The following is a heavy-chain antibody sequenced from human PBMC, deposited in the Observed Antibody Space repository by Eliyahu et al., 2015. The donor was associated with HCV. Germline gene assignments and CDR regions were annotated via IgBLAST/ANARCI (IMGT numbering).Heavy chain of an antibody. V-gene: IGHV2-5*02. J-gene: IGHJ3*02. CDR2: IYWDDDK. CDR1: GFSLSTSGVG. Sequence: QITLKESGPTLVKPTQTLTLTCTSSGFSLSTSGVGVGWIRQPPGKALEWLALIYWDDDKRYSPSLKSRLTITKDTSKNQVVLTMTNMDPVDTATYYCAHASPWIQPPDAFDIWGQGTMVTVSS. D-gene: IGHD5-18*01. CDR3: AHASPWIQPPDAFDI.